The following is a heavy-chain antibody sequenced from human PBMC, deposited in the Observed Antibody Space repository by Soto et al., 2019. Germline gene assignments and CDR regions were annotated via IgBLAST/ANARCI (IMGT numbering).Heavy chain of an antibody. D-gene: IGHD3-16*01. J-gene: IGHJ5*02. CDR1: GGSVSGHY. Sequence: SETLSLTCSVSGGSVSGHYWAWIRQSPGQGLEWLAHMYYNGNINYNPSLKSRVTISIDTSKNQFSLTLKSVTAADTAVYYCASGGNWFDPWGQGVLVTVSS. V-gene: IGHV4-59*02. CDR3: ASGGNWFDP. CDR2: MYYNGNI.